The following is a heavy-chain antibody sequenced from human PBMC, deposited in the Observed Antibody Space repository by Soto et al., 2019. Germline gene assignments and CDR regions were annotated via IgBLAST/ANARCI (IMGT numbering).Heavy chain of an antibody. Sequence: QVQLQQWGAGLLKPSETLSLTCAVYGGSFSGYYWSWIRQPPGKGLEWIGEINHSGSTNYNPSLKIRVTISVDTSKNQFSLKLSSVTAADTAVYYCARGRETTSEFDYWGQGTLVTVSS. J-gene: IGHJ4*02. D-gene: IGHD4-17*01. CDR1: GGSFSGYY. CDR3: ARGRETTSEFDY. CDR2: INHSGST. V-gene: IGHV4-34*01.